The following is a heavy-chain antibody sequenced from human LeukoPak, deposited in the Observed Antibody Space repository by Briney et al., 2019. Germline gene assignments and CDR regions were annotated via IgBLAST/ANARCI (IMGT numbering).Heavy chain of an antibody. CDR2: IYYTGGT. D-gene: IGHD2-2*02. CDR3: ARSPPYCSSTSCYRTYFDY. J-gene: IGHJ4*02. CDR1: GGSISTYY. V-gene: IGHV4-59*01. Sequence: SETLSLTCTVSGGSISTYYWSWIRQPPGKGLEWIGYIYYTGGTNYSPSLKSRVTISVDTSKNQFYLKLSSVTAADTAVYYCARSPPYCSSTSCYRTYFDYWGQGTLVTVSS.